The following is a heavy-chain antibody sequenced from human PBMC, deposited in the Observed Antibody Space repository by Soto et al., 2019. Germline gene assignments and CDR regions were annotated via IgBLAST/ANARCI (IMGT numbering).Heavy chain of an antibody. CDR1: GVTGSTRQ. D-gene: IGHD3-10*02. V-gene: IGHV3-23*01. CDR3: AKVKYYYVSGGTHTVGY. Sequence: SLTLLCHAAGVTGSTRQAIAVPQTPEKGLEWVSSIRDSGATSSYADFVKGRSTVSRDNSRNTLSLQMASLRVEDTAVYYCAKVKYYYVSGGTHTVGYWGQGTMVTV. J-gene: IGHJ4*02. CDR2: IRDSGATS.